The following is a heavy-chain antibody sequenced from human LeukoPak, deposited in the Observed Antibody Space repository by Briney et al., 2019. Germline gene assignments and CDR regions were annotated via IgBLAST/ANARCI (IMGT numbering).Heavy chain of an antibody. CDR3: ARLHPDCSGGNCYSIYYYYGMDV. D-gene: IGHD2-15*01. CDR1: GYSFTSYW. J-gene: IGHJ6*02. CDR2: IYPGDSDT. V-gene: IGHV5-51*01. Sequence: GESLKISCKGSGYSFTSYWIGWVRQMPGKGLEWMGIIYPGDSDTRYSPSFQGQVTISADKSIGTAYLQWSSLKASDTAVYYCARLHPDCSGGNCYSIYYYYGMDVWGQGTTVTVSS.